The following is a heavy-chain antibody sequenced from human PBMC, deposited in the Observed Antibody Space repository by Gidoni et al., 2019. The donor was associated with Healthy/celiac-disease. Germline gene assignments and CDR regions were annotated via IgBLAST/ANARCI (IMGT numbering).Heavy chain of an antibody. V-gene: IGHV4-39*01. CDR3: ARQGKESTIFGVVIRGDYYYYGMDV. J-gene: IGHJ6*02. CDR2: IYYSGST. CDR1: GGSISSSSYY. Sequence: QLQLQESGPGLLKPSETLSLTCTVSGGSISSSSYYWGCIRQHPGKGLEWIGSIYYSGSTYYKPSLKSRGTISVDTSKNQFSLKLSSVTAADTAVYYCARQGKESTIFGVVIRGDYYYYGMDVWGQGTTVTVSS. D-gene: IGHD3-3*01.